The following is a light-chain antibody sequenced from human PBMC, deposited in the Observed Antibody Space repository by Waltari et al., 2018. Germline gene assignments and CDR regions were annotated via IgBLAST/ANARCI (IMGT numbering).Light chain of an antibody. CDR1: QSVDYK. V-gene: IGKV3-15*01. Sequence: EVVMTQSPATLSVSPGERATLFCRTSQSVDYKLAWYQHKPGQDPRLLIYDISTRIPGIPARFSGGGSGTLFTLTISSLQSEDFAVYYCQQYDSWPQTFGGGTKVGIK. J-gene: IGKJ4*01. CDR2: DIS. CDR3: QQYDSWPQT.